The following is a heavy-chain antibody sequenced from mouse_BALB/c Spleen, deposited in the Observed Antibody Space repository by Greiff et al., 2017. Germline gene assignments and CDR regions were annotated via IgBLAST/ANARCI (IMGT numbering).Heavy chain of an antibody. J-gene: IGHJ1*01. Sequence: QVQLKQSGPGLVQPSQSLSITCTVSGFSLTSYGVHWVRQSPGKGLEWLGVIWSGGSTDYNAAFISRLSISKDNSKSQVFFKMNSLQADDTAIYYCARNSDYYGSSYGWYFDVWGAGTTVTVSS. V-gene: IGHV2-4-1*01. D-gene: IGHD1-1*01. CDR2: IWSGGST. CDR3: ARNSDYYGSSYGWYFDV. CDR1: GFSLTSYG.